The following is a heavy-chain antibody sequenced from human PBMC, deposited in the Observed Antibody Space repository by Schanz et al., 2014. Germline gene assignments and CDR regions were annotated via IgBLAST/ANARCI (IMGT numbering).Heavy chain of an antibody. Sequence: QVQLVQSGAEVKKPGSSVKVSCKASGGTFSTYVVVCVRQAPGQGLEWMGWISPYNGNTNYAQKLQGRVTMTADTSTSTAYMDLRILRADDTAVYYCARVQDDILTGSEYYYGMDVWGQGTTVTVSS. D-gene: IGHD3-9*01. V-gene: IGHV1-18*01. CDR3: ARVQDDILTGSEYYYGMDV. CDR2: ISPYNGNT. J-gene: IGHJ6*02. CDR1: GGTFSTYV.